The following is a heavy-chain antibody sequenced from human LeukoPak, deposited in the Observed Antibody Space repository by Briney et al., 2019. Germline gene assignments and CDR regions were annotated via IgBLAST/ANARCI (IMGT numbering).Heavy chain of an antibody. Sequence: GASVKVSCKASGFIFTSSAMQWVRQARGQRLEWIGWIVVGSGNTNYAQKFQERVTITRDMSTSTAYMELSSLRSEDTAVYYCAAALSQTDSGYDALDYWGQGTLVTVSS. J-gene: IGHJ4*02. CDR2: IVVGSGNT. D-gene: IGHD5-12*01. CDR3: AAALSQTDSGYDALDY. CDR1: GFIFTSSA. V-gene: IGHV1-58*02.